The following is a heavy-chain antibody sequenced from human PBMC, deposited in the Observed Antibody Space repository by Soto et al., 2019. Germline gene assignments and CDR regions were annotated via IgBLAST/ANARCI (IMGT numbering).Heavy chain of an antibody. CDR3: ATLPPRVVVSVLPIPT. Sequence: SETLSLTCTVSGDSISSGVFYWSWIRQPPGMGLEWIGYIYYSGSTYYNPSLKGRVSISVDKSNKQYLLNLNSLTAADSAIYFCATLPPRVVVSVLPIPTWGQGTQVTVSS. V-gene: IGHV4-31*09. CDR2: IYYSGST. D-gene: IGHD2-21*01. J-gene: IGHJ4*02. CDR1: GDSISSGVFY.